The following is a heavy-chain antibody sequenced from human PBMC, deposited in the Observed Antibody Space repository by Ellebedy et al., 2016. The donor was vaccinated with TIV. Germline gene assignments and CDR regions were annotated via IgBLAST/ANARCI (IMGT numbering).Heavy chain of an antibody. Sequence: GGSLRLSCAASGFIFSDFYMSWIRQAPGKGLECVSYISSSGGTIYYADSVRGRFTISRDNAKNSRYLQMNSLRAEDTAVYYCARDTRFIDQQHNWFDPWGQGTLVTVSS. J-gene: IGHJ5*02. D-gene: IGHD6-13*01. CDR2: ISSSGGTI. CDR3: ARDTRFIDQQHNWFDP. V-gene: IGHV3-11*01. CDR1: GFIFSDFY.